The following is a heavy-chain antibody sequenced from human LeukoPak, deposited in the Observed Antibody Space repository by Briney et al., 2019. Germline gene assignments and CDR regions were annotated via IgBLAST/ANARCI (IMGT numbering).Heavy chain of an antibody. D-gene: IGHD3-3*01. J-gene: IGHJ3*02. Sequence: GGSLRLSCAASGFTFSNCAMHWVRQAPGKGLEWVAVISYDGSNKYYADSVKGRFTISRDNSKNTLYLQMNSLRAEDTAVYYCARDRIDRTYYDFWSGYFDAFDIWGQGTMVTVSS. CDR3: ARDRIDRTYYDFWSGYFDAFDI. V-gene: IGHV3-30*19. CDR2: ISYDGSNK. CDR1: GFTFSNCA.